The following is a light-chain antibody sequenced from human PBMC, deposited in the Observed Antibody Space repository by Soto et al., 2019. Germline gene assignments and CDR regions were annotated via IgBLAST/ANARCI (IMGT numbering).Light chain of an antibody. CDR2: ELS. Sequence: QSALTQPASVSGSPGQSITISCTGTSSDVGGYNYVSWYQQQSGKAPKLMIHELSHRPSGVSNRFSGSKSGNTASLTISGLQAEDEADYYCSSYTSSRAYVFGIGTKVTVL. J-gene: IGLJ1*01. CDR1: SSDVGGYNY. CDR3: SSYTSSRAYV. V-gene: IGLV2-14*01.